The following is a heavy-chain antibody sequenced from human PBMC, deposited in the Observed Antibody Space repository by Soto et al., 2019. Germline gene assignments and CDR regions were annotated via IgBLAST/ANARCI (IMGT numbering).Heavy chain of an antibody. J-gene: IGHJ4*02. CDR2: LSYDGSSE. Sequence: GGSLRLSCAASGFTFRTYGMHWIRQAPGKGLEWVAGLSYDGSSEYYADSVKGRFTISRDNSKNTLYLQMGSLRAEDTAVYYCVAYGGFTPSHIWGQGTLVTVSS. CDR1: GFTFRTYG. CDR3: VAYGGFTPSHI. V-gene: IGHV3-30*03. D-gene: IGHD3-16*01.